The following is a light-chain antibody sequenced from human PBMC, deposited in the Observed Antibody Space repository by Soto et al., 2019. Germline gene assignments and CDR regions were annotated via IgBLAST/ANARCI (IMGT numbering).Light chain of an antibody. Sequence: EIVLTQSPGTLSLSPVDSATLSCRASQSLRSTFVAWYQVKPDQAPRLLIYGASTRVTGVPARFSDSGSETEFTLTISSLQSEDFAVYYCQQYNNWPPSFGQGTR. V-gene: IGKV3-15*01. CDR1: QSLRST. CDR2: GAS. CDR3: QQYNNWPPS. J-gene: IGKJ5*01.